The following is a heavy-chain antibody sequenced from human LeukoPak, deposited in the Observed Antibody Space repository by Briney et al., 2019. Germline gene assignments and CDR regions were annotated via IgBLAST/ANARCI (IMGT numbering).Heavy chain of an antibody. V-gene: IGHV3-21*01. Sequence: GGSLSLSCAASGFTFSSYSMNWVRQAPGKGLEWVSSISSSSSYIYYADSVKGRFTISRDNAKNSLYLQMNSLRAEDTAVYYCARDGEVRGVITASYYGMDVWGQGTTVTVSS. CDR1: GFTFSSYS. D-gene: IGHD3-10*01. J-gene: IGHJ6*02. CDR2: ISSSSSYI. CDR3: ARDGEVRGVITASYYGMDV.